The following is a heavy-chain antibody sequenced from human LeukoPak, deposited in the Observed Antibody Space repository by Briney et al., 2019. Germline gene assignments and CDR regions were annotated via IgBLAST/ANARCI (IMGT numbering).Heavy chain of an antibody. V-gene: IGHV4-34*01. CDR3: VRGRIVGVVFDY. D-gene: IGHD1-26*01. J-gene: IGHJ4*02. CDR1: GGSFSGYY. CDR2: INHSGST. Sequence: TSETLSLTCAVYGGSFSGYYWSWIRQPPGKGLEWIGEINHSGSTNYNPSLKSRVTISVDTSKNQFSLKLSSVTAADTAVYYCVRGRIVGVVFDYWGQGTLVTVSS.